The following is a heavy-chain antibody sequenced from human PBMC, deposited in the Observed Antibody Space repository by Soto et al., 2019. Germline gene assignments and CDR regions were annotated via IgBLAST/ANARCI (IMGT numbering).Heavy chain of an antibody. V-gene: IGHV3-72*01. J-gene: IGHJ4*02. D-gene: IGHD6-19*01. CDR1: GFTFSDHY. CDR2: IKNKANSYTT. CDR3: TRGGLGSSRSSDD. Sequence: EVQLVESGGGLVQPEGSLRLSCAASGFTFSDHYMDWVRQAPGKGLEWVGRIKNKANSYTTEYAAPVKGRVIISRDDSKNPVFLQMNLLKTDATAVYYCTRGGLGSSRSSDDWGQGILVTVSS.